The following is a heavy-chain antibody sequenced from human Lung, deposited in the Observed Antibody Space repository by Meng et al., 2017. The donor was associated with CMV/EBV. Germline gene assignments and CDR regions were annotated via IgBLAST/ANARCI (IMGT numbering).Heavy chain of an antibody. CDR2: IYHSGST. CDR1: GDSISSSNW. Sequence: LSXAVSGDSISSSNWWSWVRQPPGKGLEWIGEIYHSGSTNYNPSLKSRVTISVDKSKNQFSLKLSSVTAADTAVYYCARGDSSSSSSYFDYWGQGXLVTVSS. D-gene: IGHD6-6*01. V-gene: IGHV4-4*02. J-gene: IGHJ4*02. CDR3: ARGDSSSSSSYFDY.